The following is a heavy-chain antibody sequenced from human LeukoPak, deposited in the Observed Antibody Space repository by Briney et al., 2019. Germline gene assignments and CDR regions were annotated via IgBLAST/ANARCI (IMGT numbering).Heavy chain of an antibody. CDR2: IDPSDSYT. V-gene: IGHV5-10-1*01. Sequence: GESLKISCKASGYSFTSYWINWVRQMPGKGLGWMGTIDPSDSYTKYSPSFQGHVTISVDKSISTAYLQWSSLKVSDTAMYYCARHLSSGLLDYWGQGILVTVSS. CDR1: GYSFTSYW. CDR3: ARHLSSGLLDY. J-gene: IGHJ4*02. D-gene: IGHD6-19*01.